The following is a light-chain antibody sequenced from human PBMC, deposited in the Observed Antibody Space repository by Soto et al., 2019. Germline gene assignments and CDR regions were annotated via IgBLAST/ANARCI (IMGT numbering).Light chain of an antibody. CDR1: QSVSSN. J-gene: IGKJ1*01. V-gene: IGKV3-15*01. CDR2: GAS. CDR3: QQYNNWPPGT. Sequence: EIVMTQSPATLSVSPGERATLSCRASQSVSSNLAWYQQKPGQAPRLLIYGASIRATGIAARFSGSGSGTEFTLTISSLQSEDFAVYYCQQYNNWPPGTFGQGSKVEI.